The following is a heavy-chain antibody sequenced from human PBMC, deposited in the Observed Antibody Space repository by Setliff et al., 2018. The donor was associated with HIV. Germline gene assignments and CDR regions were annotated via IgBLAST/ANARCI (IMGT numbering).Heavy chain of an antibody. Sequence: GGSLRLSCVASGFTFGSHAMSWVRQSPGKGLEWVSSISGSDNSTYYADSVKGRLAISRDNSRNTLFLHMSSLRAEDTAVYYCAKEDSSTTSCPFDYWGQGIQVTVSS. CDR2: ISGSDNST. J-gene: IGHJ4*02. CDR3: AKEDSSTTSCPFDY. D-gene: IGHD2-2*01. CDR1: GFTFGSHA. V-gene: IGHV3-23*01.